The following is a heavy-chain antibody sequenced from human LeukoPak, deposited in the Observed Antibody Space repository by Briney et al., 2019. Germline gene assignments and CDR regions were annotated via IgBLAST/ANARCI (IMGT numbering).Heavy chain of an antibody. CDR3: ARAQKDSSGSYNWFDP. CDR1: GFSFSTYG. V-gene: IGHV3-30*02. Sequence: GGSLRLSCAVSGFSFSTYGMHWVRQAPGKGLEGVAFIWYDGARKNYADSVRGRFTISRDSYENTLYLQMNSLRPEDTAVYYCARAQKDSSGSYNWFDPWGQGTLVSVSS. D-gene: IGHD6-19*01. CDR2: IWYDGARK. J-gene: IGHJ5*02.